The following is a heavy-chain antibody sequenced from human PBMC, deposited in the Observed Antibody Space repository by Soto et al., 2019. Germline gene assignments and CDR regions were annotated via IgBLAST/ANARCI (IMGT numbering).Heavy chain of an antibody. CDR3: ARDGGDTAMAALLYYYYYGMDV. D-gene: IGHD5-18*01. CDR1: GGTFSSYA. Sequence: SVKVSCKASGGTFSSYAISWVRQAPGQGPEWMGGIIPIFGTANYAQKFQGRVTITADKSTSTAYMELSSLRSEDTAVYYCARDGGDTAMAALLYYYYYGMDVWGQGTTVTVSS. V-gene: IGHV1-69*06. CDR2: IIPIFGTA. J-gene: IGHJ6*02.